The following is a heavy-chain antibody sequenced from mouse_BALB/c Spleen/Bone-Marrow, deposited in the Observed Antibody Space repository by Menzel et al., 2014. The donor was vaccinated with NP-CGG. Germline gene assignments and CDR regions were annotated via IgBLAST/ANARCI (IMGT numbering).Heavy chain of an antibody. J-gene: IGHJ4*01. Sequence: VKLVESGPGLVQPSQSLFITCTVSGFSVISYGVHWVRQPPGKGLEWLGVIWSGGSTDYNAAFISRLSISKDNAKSQVFFKMNSLQADDTAIYYCARNDYGNPHYAMDYWGQRDSVTDSS. CDR2: IWSGGST. CDR3: ARNDYGNPHYAMDY. V-gene: IGHV2-4*02. CDR1: GFSVISYG. D-gene: IGHD2-1*01.